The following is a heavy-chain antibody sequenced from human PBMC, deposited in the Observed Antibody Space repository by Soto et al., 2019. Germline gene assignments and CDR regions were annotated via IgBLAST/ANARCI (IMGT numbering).Heavy chain of an antibody. CDR3: ARHSRIHFDSTDY. V-gene: IGHV5-51*01. CDR1: GYTFNNYW. Sequence: PGESLKISCEGSGYTFNNYWIAWVRQMPGKGLEWMGIIYPDDSDTRYGTSFEGQVRISADKSITTAYLQWHSLKASDTAIYYCARHSRIHFDSTDYWGQGTLVTVSA. CDR2: IYPDDSDT. J-gene: IGHJ4*02.